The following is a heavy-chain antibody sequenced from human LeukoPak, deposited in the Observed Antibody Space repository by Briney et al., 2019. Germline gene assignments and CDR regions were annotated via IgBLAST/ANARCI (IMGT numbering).Heavy chain of an antibody. J-gene: IGHJ3*02. CDR3: ARHRIAVAGWGVASDI. D-gene: IGHD6-19*01. CDR2: IYTSGST. CDR1: GGSISSGSYY. Sequence: SETLSLTCTVSGGSISSGSYYWSWIRQPAGKGLEWIGRIYTSGSTNYNPSLKSRVTISVDTSKNQFSLKLSSVTAADTAVYYCARHRIAVAGWGVASDIWGQGTMVTVSS. V-gene: IGHV4-61*02.